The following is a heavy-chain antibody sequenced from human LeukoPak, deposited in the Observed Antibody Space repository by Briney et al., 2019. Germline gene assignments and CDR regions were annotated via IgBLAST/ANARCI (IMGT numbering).Heavy chain of an antibody. CDR2: ISAYNGNT. Sequence: ASVKVSCKASGYTFTSYYMHWVRQAPGQGLEWMGWISAYNGNTNYAQKLQGRVTMTTDTSTSTAYMELRSLRSDDTAVYYCARDGRGRAYCGGDCYPREWFDPWGQGTLVTVSS. D-gene: IGHD2-21*02. CDR1: GYTFTSYY. J-gene: IGHJ5*02. CDR3: ARDGRGRAYCGGDCYPREWFDP. V-gene: IGHV1-18*04.